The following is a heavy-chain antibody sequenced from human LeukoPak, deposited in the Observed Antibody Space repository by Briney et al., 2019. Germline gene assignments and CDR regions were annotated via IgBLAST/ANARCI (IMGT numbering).Heavy chain of an antibody. Sequence: PGGSLRLSCAASGFTFSTNAMSWVRQAPGKGLEWVSGITGSDIRTYNADSVKGRFTISRDNSKNTLYLQMNSLRAEDTAVYYCARDKTTYYDFWSGYYVWGQGTTVTVSS. CDR2: ITGSDIRT. CDR1: GFTFSTNA. V-gene: IGHV3-23*01. D-gene: IGHD3-3*01. CDR3: ARDKTTYYDFWSGYYV. J-gene: IGHJ6*02.